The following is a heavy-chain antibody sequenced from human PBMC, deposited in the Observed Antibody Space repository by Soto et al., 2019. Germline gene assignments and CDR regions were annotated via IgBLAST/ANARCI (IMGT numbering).Heavy chain of an antibody. J-gene: IGHJ4*02. CDR2: IYYSGST. V-gene: IGHV4-30-4*01. Sequence: SETMSLTCTVSGGSISSGGYYWSWIRQPPGKGLEWIGYIYYSGSTYYNPSLKSRVTISVDTSKNQFSLKLSSVTAADTAVYYCARAPYPTYYYDSRPNADYWGQGTLVTVSS. CDR1: GGSISSGGYY. D-gene: IGHD3-22*01. CDR3: ARAPYPTYYYDSRPNADY.